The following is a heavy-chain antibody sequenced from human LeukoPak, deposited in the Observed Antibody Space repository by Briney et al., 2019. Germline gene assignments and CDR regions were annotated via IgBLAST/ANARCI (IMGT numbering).Heavy chain of an antibody. CDR3: AKPVVRGVIYYFDY. V-gene: IGHV3-48*04. Sequence: GGSLRLSCEASGFTFGTYSLNWVRQAPGKGLEWVPSISNSRSTIFYADSVKGRFTISRDNTENSLYLQMNSLRAEDTAVYYCAKPVVRGVIYYFDYWGQGTLVTVSS. J-gene: IGHJ4*02. D-gene: IGHD3-10*01. CDR1: GFTFGTYS. CDR2: ISNSRSTI.